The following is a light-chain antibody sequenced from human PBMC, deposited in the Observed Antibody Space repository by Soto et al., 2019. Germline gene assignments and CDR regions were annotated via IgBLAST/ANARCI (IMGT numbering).Light chain of an antibody. CDR2: GNS. CDR3: QSYDSSRSGYVV. J-gene: IGLJ2*01. V-gene: IGLV1-40*01. Sequence: QSVLTQPPSVSGAPGQRVTISCTGSSSNIGAGYDVHWYQQLPGTAPKLLIYGNSNRPSGVPDRFSGSKYGTSASLAITGLQAEDEADYYCQSYDSSRSGYVVFGGGTKVTVL. CDR1: SSNIGAGYD.